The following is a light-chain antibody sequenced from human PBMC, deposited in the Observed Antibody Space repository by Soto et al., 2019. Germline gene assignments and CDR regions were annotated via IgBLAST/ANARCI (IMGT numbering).Light chain of an antibody. J-gene: IGKJ1*01. CDR2: GAS. CDR1: QSVSSSY. V-gene: IGKV3-20*01. Sequence: EIALTQSPGTLSLSPGERATLSCRASQSVSSSYLAWYQQKPGQAPRLLIYGASSRATGIPDRFSGSGSGTDFTLTISRLEPEDFGVYYCQQYGSSPWTFGQGNKVEIK. CDR3: QQYGSSPWT.